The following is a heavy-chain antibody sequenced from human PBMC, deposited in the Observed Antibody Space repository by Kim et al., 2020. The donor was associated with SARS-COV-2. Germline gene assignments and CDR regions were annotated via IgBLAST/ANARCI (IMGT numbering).Heavy chain of an antibody. J-gene: IGHJ4*02. CDR3: ARGNCNSANCPGGQHFDL. D-gene: IGHD2-2*01. CDR2: IYYDGSDA. V-gene: IGHV3-33*01. CDR1: RYTFSFYG. Sequence: GGSLRLSCEVSRYTFSFYGIHWVRQAPDTGLEWVVFIYYDGSDAQYADSAKGRFTISRDDAKSTVYLQMNSLRAEDTAVYYCARGNCNSANCPGGQHFDLWGQGTLVTVSS.